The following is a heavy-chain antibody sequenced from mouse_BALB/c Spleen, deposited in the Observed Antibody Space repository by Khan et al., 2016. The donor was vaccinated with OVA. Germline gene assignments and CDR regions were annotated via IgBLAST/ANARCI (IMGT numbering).Heavy chain of an antibody. D-gene: IGHD4-1*01. CDR1: GFNIKDTY. CDR2: IDPANGNT. J-gene: IGHJ3*01. CDR3: ARDYWDVFAY. Sequence: VQLKQSGAELVKPGASVKLSCTASGFNIKDTYMHWVKQRPEQGLEWIGRIDPANGNTQYDPKFQDKATITADTSSNTAYLQLSSLTSEDTAVYYCARDYWDVFAYWGQGTLVTVSA. V-gene: IGHV14-3*02.